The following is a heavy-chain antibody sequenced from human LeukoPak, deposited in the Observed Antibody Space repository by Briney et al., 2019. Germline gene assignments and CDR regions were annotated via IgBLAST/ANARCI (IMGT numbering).Heavy chain of an antibody. D-gene: IGHD7-27*01. CDR1: GCTFTSYY. Sequence: ASVKVSCKASGCTFTSYYMHWVRQAPGQGLEWMGIINPSGGSTSYAQKFQGRVTMTRDMSTSTVYMELGSLRSEDTAVYYCAREANWGSVGVNAFDIWGQGTMVTVSS. CDR3: AREANWGSVGVNAFDI. CDR2: INPSGGST. V-gene: IGHV1-46*01. J-gene: IGHJ3*02.